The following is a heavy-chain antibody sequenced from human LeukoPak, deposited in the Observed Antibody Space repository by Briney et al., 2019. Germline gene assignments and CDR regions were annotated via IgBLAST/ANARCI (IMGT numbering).Heavy chain of an antibody. D-gene: IGHD6-13*01. CDR3: VRDSAAAGTFIDY. Sequence: GGSLRLSCAASGFTFSNYGMHWVRQAPGKGLEWVAVIWYDGSNKYYADSVKGRFTISRDNSKNTLYLQMNSLRAEDTAVYYCVRDSAAAGTFIDYWGQGTLVTVSS. J-gene: IGHJ4*02. V-gene: IGHV3-33*01. CDR1: GFTFSNYG. CDR2: IWYDGSNK.